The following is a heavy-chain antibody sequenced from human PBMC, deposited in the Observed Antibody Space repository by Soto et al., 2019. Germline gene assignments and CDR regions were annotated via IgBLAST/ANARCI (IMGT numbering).Heavy chain of an antibody. CDR2: IRGFSPYT. J-gene: IGHJ6*02. Sequence: GGSLRLSCISSGFTFRTYTMNWVRQAPGKGLEWVSGIRGFSPYTFYAESVKGRFTISRDNAKNSLYLQMNSLRAEDTAVYYCAXDRGYDAHDYYYNAMDVWGQGTTVTVSS. V-gene: IGHV3-21*03. CDR1: GFTFRTYT. D-gene: IGHD2-15*01. CDR3: AXDRGYDAHDYYYNAMDV.